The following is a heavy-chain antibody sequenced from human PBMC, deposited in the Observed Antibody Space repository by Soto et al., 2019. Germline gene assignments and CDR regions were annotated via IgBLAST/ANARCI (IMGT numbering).Heavy chain of an antibody. J-gene: IGHJ4*02. V-gene: IGHV3-30*09. CDR1: GFTFSSYA. CDR2: ISYDGSNK. Sequence: QVQLVESGGGVVQPGRSLRLSCAASGFTFSSYAMHWVRQAPGKGLEWVSFISYDGSNKFYEDSVKGRFAISRDNSKNTVYLQMNSLRAEDTAVYYCARDRSMIVVVPGYWGQGTLVTVSS. D-gene: IGHD3-22*01. CDR3: ARDRSMIVVVPGY.